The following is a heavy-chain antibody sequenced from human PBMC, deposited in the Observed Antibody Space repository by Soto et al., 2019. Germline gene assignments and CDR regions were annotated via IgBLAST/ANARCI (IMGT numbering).Heavy chain of an antibody. D-gene: IGHD2-8*01. V-gene: IGHV1-8*01. CDR1: GYTFTSYD. CDR3: ARGGGYCTNGVCRYYFDY. Sequence: ASVKVSCKASGYTFTSYDINWVRQATGQGLEWMGWMNPNSGNTGYAQKFQGRVTMTRNTSISTAYMELSSLRSEDTAVYYCARGGGYCTNGVCRYYFDYWGQGTLVTVSS. CDR2: MNPNSGNT. J-gene: IGHJ4*02.